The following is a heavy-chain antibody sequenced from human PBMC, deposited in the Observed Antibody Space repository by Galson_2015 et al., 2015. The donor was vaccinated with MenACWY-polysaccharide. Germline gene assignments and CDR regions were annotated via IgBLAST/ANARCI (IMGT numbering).Heavy chain of an antibody. CDR1: LFPFLLSS. V-gene: IGHV3-30-3*01. Sequence: SLLLSFSSSLFPFLLSSLPFSAPSAGKGLEWVAVISYDGSNKYYADPVKGRFTISRDNSKNTLYLQMNSLRAEDTAVYYCARGGKLIHYGMDVWGQGTTATVSS. CDR2: ISYDGSNK. J-gene: IGHJ6*02. CDR3: ARGGKLIHYGMDV. D-gene: IGHD3-16*01.